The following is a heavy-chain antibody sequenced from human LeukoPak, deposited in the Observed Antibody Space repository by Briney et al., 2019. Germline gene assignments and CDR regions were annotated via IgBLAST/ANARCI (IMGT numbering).Heavy chain of an antibody. CDR1: GYTFNTYA. Sequence: ASVRVSCKASGYTFNTYAMYWVRQAPGQRLEWMGWIHPGNGNTKYSQKFQGRVTFTRDTSASTIYMELNSLRSEDTAVYYCARDDGGSWLLDSWGQGTLVTVSS. CDR3: ARDDGGSWLLDS. V-gene: IGHV1-3*01. D-gene: IGHD6-13*01. J-gene: IGHJ4*02. CDR2: IHPGNGNT.